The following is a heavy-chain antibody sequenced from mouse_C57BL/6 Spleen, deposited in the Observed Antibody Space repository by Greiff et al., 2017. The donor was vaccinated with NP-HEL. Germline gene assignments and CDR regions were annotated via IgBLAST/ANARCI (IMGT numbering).Heavy chain of an antibody. CDR1: GYAFSSSW. CDR3: AREEYYSNSDY. D-gene: IGHD2-5*01. CDR2: IYPGDGDT. V-gene: IGHV1-82*01. J-gene: IGHJ2*01. Sequence: QVQLQQSGPELVKPGASVKISCKASGYAFSSSWMNWVKQRPGKGLEWIGRIYPGDGDTNYNGKFKGKATLTADKSSSTAYMQLSSLTSEDSAVYFCAREEYYSNSDYWGQGTTLTVSS.